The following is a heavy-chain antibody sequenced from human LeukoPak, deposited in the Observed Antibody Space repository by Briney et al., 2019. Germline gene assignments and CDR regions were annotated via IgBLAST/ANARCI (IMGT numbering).Heavy chain of an antibody. V-gene: IGHV4-61*02. D-gene: IGHD1-26*01. CDR2: IYTSGST. Sequence: SETLSLTCTVSGGSISSGSYYWSWIRQPAGKGLEWIGRIYTSGSTNYNPSLKSRVTISVDTSKNQFSLKLSSVTAADTAVYYCARSEHGASGSPIDYWGQGTLVTVSS. CDR1: GGSISSGSYY. J-gene: IGHJ4*02. CDR3: ARSEHGASGSPIDY.